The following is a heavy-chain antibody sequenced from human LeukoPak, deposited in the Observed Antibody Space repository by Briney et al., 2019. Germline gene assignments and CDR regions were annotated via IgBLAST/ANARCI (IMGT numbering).Heavy chain of an antibody. Sequence: ASVKVSCKASGYTFTSYGSSWVRQAPGQGLEWMGWISAYNGNTNYAQKFQGRVTITADKSTSTAYMELSSLRSDDTAVYYCARGSTAMAPFDYWGQGTLVTVSS. D-gene: IGHD5-18*01. CDR2: ISAYNGNT. CDR3: ARGSTAMAPFDY. V-gene: IGHV1-18*01. CDR1: GYTFTSYG. J-gene: IGHJ4*02.